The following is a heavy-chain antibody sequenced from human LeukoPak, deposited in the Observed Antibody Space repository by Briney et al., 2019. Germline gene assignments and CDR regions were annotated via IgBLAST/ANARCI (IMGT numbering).Heavy chain of an antibody. CDR1: GFTFSSYG. V-gene: IGHV3-23*01. CDR2: ISGSGGST. Sequence: PGGSLRLSCAASGFTFSSYGMSWVRQAPGKGLEWVSAISGSGGSTYYADSVKGRFTISRDNSKNTLYLQMNSLRAEDTAVYYCARYYYGSGSGIYYYYYMDVWGKGTTVTISS. D-gene: IGHD3-10*01. J-gene: IGHJ6*03. CDR3: ARYYYGSGSGIYYYYYMDV.